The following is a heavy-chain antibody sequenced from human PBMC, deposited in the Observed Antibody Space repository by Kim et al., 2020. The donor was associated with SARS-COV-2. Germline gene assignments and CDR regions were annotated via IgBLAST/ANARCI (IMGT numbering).Heavy chain of an antibody. Sequence: NYTQKFPGRVTITADKSTSTAYMELSSLRSEDTAVYYCARDMGYSGSVYWGQGTLVTVSS. V-gene: IGHV1-69*04. J-gene: IGHJ4*02. CDR3: ARDMGYSGSVY. D-gene: IGHD1-26*01.